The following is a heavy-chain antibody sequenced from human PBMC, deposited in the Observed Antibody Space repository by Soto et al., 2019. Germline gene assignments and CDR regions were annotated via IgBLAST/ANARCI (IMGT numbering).Heavy chain of an antibody. CDR2: INPGNGNT. CDR1: GYTLTSGG. D-gene: IGHD3-22*01. V-gene: IGHV1-3*01. CDR3: ARGGYFNSSNYLGY. J-gene: IGHJ4*02. Sequence: GSPVKGYWKAAGYTLTSGGRNCGRQAPGRGLEWMGWINPGNGNTKYSQKFQGRVIIERDTSASTAYMELSSLRSEDTAVYYCARGGYFNSSNYLGYWGLGTLVTVSS.